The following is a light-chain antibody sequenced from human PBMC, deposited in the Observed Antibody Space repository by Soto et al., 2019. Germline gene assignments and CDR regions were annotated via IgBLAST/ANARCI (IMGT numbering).Light chain of an antibody. J-gene: IGKJ2*01. V-gene: IGKV3-15*01. CDR3: QQYNDWPRT. CDR2: GAS. CDR1: QSVSSN. Sequence: EIVMTQSPATLSVSPGESATLSCRASQSVSSNLAWYQQKLGQAPRLLIYGASTRATGIPARFSGSGSGTEFTLTISSLQSEDFAIFYCQQYNDWPRTFGQGTKL.